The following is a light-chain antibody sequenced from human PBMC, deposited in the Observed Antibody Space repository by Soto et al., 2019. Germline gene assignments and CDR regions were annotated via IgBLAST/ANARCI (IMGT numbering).Light chain of an antibody. CDR2: DTS. CDR1: QSISRF. J-gene: IGKJ3*01. V-gene: IGKV3-11*01. CDR3: HPRAKWPRT. Sequence: EVVLTQSPAILSLSPGERATLSCRASQSISRFVAWYQQKPGLAPRLLIYDTSNRATGIPARFSGSGSETDFTLTTTSLEPEDFAMYYCHPRAKWPRTFGPGTKVDIK.